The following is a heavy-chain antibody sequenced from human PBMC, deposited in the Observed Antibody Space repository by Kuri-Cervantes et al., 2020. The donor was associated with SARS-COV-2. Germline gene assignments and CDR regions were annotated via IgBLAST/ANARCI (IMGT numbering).Heavy chain of an antibody. CDR3: AIRVPKRRDSSCYYTDYYYYGMDV. D-gene: IGHD3-22*01. J-gene: IGHJ6*02. Sequence: SVKVSCKASGYTFSSYSIRWVRQAPGQGLEWMGRIIPICGIANYAQKFQGRVTITADKSTSTAYMELSRLRSEDTAVYYCAIRVPKRRDSSCYYTDYYYYGMDVWGQGTTVTVSS. CDR1: GYTFSSYS. V-gene: IGHV1-69*02. CDR2: IIPICGIA.